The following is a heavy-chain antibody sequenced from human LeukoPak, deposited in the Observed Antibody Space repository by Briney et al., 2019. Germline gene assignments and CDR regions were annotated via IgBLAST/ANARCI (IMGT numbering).Heavy chain of an antibody. J-gene: IGHJ4*02. D-gene: IGHD2-8*01. CDR1: GFTFSSYS. Sequence: GGSLRLSCAASGFTFSSYSMNWVRQAPGKGLEWISSINSRGSGEYYADSVKGQFTISRDNAKNSLYLQMNSLRAEDTAVYYCAREGSIVPHQDLDYWGQGTLVTVSS. V-gene: IGHV3-21*01. CDR3: AREGSIVPHQDLDY. CDR2: INSRGSGE.